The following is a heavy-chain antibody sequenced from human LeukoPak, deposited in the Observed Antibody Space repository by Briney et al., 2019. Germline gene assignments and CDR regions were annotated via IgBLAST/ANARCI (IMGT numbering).Heavy chain of an antibody. J-gene: IGHJ3*02. V-gene: IGHV3-48*01. CDR1: GFTFSSYS. D-gene: IGHD4-17*01. CDR2: ISGSSSTI. CDR3: ARSLSDDYGDYVGAFDI. Sequence: GGSLRLSCAASGFTFSSYSMNWVRQAPGKGLEWGSYISGSSSTIYYADSVKGRFTISRDNSKNTLYLQMNSLRAEDTAVYYCARSLSDDYGDYVGAFDIWGQGTMVTVSS.